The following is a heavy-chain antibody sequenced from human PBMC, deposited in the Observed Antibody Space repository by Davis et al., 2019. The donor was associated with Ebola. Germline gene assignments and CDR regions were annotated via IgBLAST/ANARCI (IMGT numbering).Heavy chain of an antibody. CDR3: AHRRGIAVAGSWGFDY. D-gene: IGHD6-19*01. CDR1: VFSLSTRGVG. Sequence: SAPTLVNPTPTLTLTCTFSVFSLSTRGVGVGWIRQPPGKALDWLALIYWDDDKRYSPSLKSRLTITKDTSKNQVVLTMTNMDPVDTATYYCAHRRGIAVAGSWGFDYWGQGTLVTVSS. J-gene: IGHJ4*02. V-gene: IGHV2-5*02. CDR2: IYWDDDK.